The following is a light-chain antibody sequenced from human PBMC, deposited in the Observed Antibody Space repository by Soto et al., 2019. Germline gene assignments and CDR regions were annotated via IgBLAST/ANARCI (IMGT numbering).Light chain of an antibody. CDR2: DVS. V-gene: IGLV2-14*03. J-gene: IGLJ2*01. CDR3: RSYTSTNIL. Sequence: QSALTQPASVSGSPGESITISCTGTSSDVGAYNYVSWYQQHPGKAPKLMIYDVSNRPSGVSNRFSGSKSGNTASLTISGLQAEDEADYYGRSYTSTNILFGGVTKLTVL. CDR1: SSDVGAYNY.